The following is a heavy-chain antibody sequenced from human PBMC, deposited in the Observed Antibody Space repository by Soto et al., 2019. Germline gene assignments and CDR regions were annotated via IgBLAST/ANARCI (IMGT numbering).Heavy chain of an antibody. CDR3: ARDREYSSSEFDY. V-gene: IGHV3-33*01. CDR2: MWYDGNSK. D-gene: IGHD6-6*01. J-gene: IGHJ4*02. CDR1: GFTFSSYG. Sequence: GGSLRLSCAASGFTFSSYGMHWVRQAPGKGLEWVAVMWYDGNSKYYADSVKGRFTISRDNSKNTLNLQMNSLRAEDTAVYYCARDREYSSSEFDYWGQGTLVTVSS.